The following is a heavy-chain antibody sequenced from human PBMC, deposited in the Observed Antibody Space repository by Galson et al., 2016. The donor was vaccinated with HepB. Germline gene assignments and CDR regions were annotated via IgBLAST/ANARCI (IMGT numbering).Heavy chain of an antibody. CDR1: GATSNTYA. CDR2: LISMNDAP. D-gene: IGHD6-25*01. J-gene: IGHJ5*02. Sequence: SVKVSCKASGATSNTYAITWVRQAPRQGPEWLGNLISMNDAPNYAQKFKGRITITADESTTTAYLELTNLISEDTAVYFCARLFSSAWHETNWLDPWGQGTLVTVSS. V-gene: IGHV1-69*11. CDR3: ARLFSSAWHETNWLDP.